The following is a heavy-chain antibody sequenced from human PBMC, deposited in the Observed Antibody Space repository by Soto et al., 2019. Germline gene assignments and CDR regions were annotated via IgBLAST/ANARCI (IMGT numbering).Heavy chain of an antibody. CDR3: ARDAGVGPDDYGTYYYYYGMDV. CDR2: TYYRSKWYN. Sequence: SQTLSLTCAISGDSVSSNSAAWNWIRQSPSRGLEWLGRTYYRSKWYNDYAVSVKSRITINPDTSKNQFSLQLNSVTPEDTAVYYCARDAGVGPDDYGTYYYYYGMDVWGQGTTVTVSS. D-gene: IGHD4-17*01. V-gene: IGHV6-1*01. J-gene: IGHJ6*02. CDR1: GDSVSSNSAA.